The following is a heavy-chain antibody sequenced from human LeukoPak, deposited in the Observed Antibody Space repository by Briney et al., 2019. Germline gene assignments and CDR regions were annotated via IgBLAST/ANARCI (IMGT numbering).Heavy chain of an antibody. Sequence: PSETLSLTCAVYGGSFSGYYWSWLRQPPGKGLEWIGEINHSGSTNYNPSLKSRGTISVDTSKNQFSLKLSSVTAADTAVYYCARGPYYDSSGYYLIWGQGTLVTVSS. CDR2: INHSGST. V-gene: IGHV4-34*01. D-gene: IGHD3-22*01. J-gene: IGHJ4*02. CDR3: ARGPYYDSSGYYLI. CDR1: GGSFSGYY.